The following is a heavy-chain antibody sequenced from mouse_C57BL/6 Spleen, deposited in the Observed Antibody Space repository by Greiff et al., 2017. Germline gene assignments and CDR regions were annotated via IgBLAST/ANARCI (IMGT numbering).Heavy chain of an antibody. Sequence: VQLKQSGAELVRPGASVKLSCTASGFNIKDDYMHWVKQRPEQGLEWIGWIDPENGDTEYASKFQGKATITADTSSHTAYLQLSSLTSEDTAVYSCTVGLRRGFAYWGQGTLVTVSA. CDR1: GFNIKDDY. CDR2: IDPENGDT. J-gene: IGHJ3*01. CDR3: TVGLRRGFAY. D-gene: IGHD2-4*01. V-gene: IGHV14-4*01.